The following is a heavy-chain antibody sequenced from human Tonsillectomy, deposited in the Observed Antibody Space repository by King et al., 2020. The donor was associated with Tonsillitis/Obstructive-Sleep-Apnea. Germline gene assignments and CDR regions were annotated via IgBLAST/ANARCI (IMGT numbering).Heavy chain of an antibody. CDR3: ARDREAYDLLTGYYNAWFDP. D-gene: IGHD3-9*01. CDR2: INAGNGNT. J-gene: IGHJ5*02. Sequence: QLVQSGAEVKKPGASVKVSCKASGYTFTSYAMHWVRQAPGQRLEWMGWINAGNGNTKYSQKFQGRVTITRDTSASTAYMELSSLRSEDTAVYYCARDREAYDLLTGYYNAWFDPWRQGTLVTVSS. V-gene: IGHV1-3*01. CDR1: GYTFTSYA.